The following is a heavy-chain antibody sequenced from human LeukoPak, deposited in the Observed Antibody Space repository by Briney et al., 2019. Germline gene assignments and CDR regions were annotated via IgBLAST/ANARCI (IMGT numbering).Heavy chain of an antibody. D-gene: IGHD4-17*01. CDR3: ARDEFDDYGDYYFDY. Sequence: PGGSLRLSCAASGFTVSSYEMNWVRQAPGKGLEWVSYISSGGSTIYYADSVKGRFTISRDNATNSLYLQMNSLRAEDTAVYYCARDEFDDYGDYYFDYWGQGTLVTVSS. V-gene: IGHV3-48*03. CDR2: ISSGGSTI. CDR1: GFTVSSYE. J-gene: IGHJ4*02.